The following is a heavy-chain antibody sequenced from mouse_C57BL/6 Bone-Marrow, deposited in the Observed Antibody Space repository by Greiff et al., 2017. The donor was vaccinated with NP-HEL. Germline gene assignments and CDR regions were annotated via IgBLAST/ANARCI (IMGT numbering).Heavy chain of an antibody. D-gene: IGHD2-2*01. CDR3: ARRRLRRHYAMDY. CDR2: ISSGSSTI. Sequence: EVKVVESGGGLVKPGGSLKLSCAASGFTFSDYGMHWVRQAPEKGLEWVAYISSGSSTIYYADTVKGRFTISRDNAKNTLFLQMTSLRSEDTAMYYCARRRLRRHYAMDYWGQGTSVTVSS. V-gene: IGHV5-17*01. CDR1: GFTFSDYG. J-gene: IGHJ4*01.